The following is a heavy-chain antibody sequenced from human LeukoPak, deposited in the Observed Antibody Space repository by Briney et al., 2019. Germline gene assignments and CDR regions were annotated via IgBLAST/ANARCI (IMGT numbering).Heavy chain of an antibody. J-gene: IGHJ4*02. D-gene: IGHD2-2*01. Sequence: GGSLRLSCKGSGYSFTSYWIGWVRQMPGKGPEWMGIIYPGDSDIRYSPSFQGQVTISADKSTSTAYLQWSSLKASDTAMYYCARVVPAPRTFDYWGQGTLVTVSS. CDR2: IYPGDSDI. CDR3: ARVVPAPRTFDY. V-gene: IGHV5-51*01. CDR1: GYSFTSYW.